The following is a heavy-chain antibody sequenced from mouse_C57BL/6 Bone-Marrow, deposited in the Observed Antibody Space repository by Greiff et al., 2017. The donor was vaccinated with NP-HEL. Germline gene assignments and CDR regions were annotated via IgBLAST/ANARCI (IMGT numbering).Heavy chain of an antibody. CDR3: AKRNYYGSSYFAY. V-gene: IGHV1-82*01. J-gene: IGHJ3*01. CDR2: IYPRSGNT. Sequence: VQLQQSGPELVKPGASVKISCKASGYAFSSSWMNWVKQRPGKGLEWIGEIYPRSGNTYSSEKFKGKATLTADKYSSTAYMELRSLTSEDSAVYFCAKRNYYGSSYFAYWGQGTLVTVSA. D-gene: IGHD1-1*01. CDR1: GYAFSSSW.